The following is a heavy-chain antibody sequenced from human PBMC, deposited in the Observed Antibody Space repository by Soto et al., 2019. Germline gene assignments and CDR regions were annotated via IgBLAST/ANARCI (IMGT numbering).Heavy chain of an antibody. D-gene: IGHD2-21*02. J-gene: IGHJ6*02. Sequence: PSETLSLTCTVSGVSISSGGYYWSWIRQHPGKGLEWIGYIYYSGSTYYNPSLKSRVTISVDTSKNQFSLKLSSVTAADTAVYDRSGVCGGDSHYGMDVWGRVTSVIVS. V-gene: IGHV4-31*03. CDR2: IYYSGST. CDR1: GVSISSGGYY. CDR3: SGVCGGDSHYGMDV.